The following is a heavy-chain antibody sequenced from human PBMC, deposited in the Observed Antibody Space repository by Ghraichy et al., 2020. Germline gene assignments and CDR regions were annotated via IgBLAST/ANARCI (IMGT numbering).Heavy chain of an antibody. Sequence: GESLNISCKASGYSFSDNYIHWVRQAPGQGLEWMGRIHLDSADTKFARKFQGRVTMTRDTPISTVYMELSGLRTDDTARYFCATLSTYFYDATGPEAWGQGTLVTVSS. CDR3: ATLSTYFYDATGPEA. CDR2: IHLDSADT. J-gene: IGHJ4*02. CDR1: GYSFSDNY. D-gene: IGHD3-22*01. V-gene: IGHV1-2*06.